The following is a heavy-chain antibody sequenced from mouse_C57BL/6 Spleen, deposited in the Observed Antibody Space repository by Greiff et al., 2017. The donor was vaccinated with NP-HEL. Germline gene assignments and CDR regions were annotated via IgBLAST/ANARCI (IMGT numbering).Heavy chain of an antibody. CDR1: GYSFTGYY. Sequence: VQLQQSGPELVKPGASVKISCKASGYSFTGYYMNWVKQSPEKSLEWIGEINPSTGGTTYNQKFKAKATLTVDKSSSTAYMQLKSLTSEDSAVYYCARMGIYYGNYDYWGQGTTLTVSS. J-gene: IGHJ2*01. V-gene: IGHV1-42*01. CDR2: INPSTGGT. CDR3: ARMGIYYGNYDY. D-gene: IGHD2-1*01.